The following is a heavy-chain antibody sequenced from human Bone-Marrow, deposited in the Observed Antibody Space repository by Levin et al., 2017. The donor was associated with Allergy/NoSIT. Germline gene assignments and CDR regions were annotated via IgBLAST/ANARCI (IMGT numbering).Heavy chain of an antibody. CDR1: GFNFSSYW. CDR3: ARDRVTTNWYFDL. D-gene: IGHD4-17*01. Sequence: GESLKISCSASGFNFSSYWMHWVRQAPGKGLVWVSRINRDGSSTSYADSVKGRFTISRDDAKNTLYLHMNSLRAEDTSVYYCARDRVTTNWYFDLWSRGTLVTVSS. V-gene: IGHV3-74*01. CDR2: INRDGSST. J-gene: IGHJ2*01.